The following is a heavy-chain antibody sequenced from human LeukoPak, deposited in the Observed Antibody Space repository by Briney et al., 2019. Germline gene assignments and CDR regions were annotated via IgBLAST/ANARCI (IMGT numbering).Heavy chain of an antibody. D-gene: IGHD3-10*01. Sequence: GGSLRLSCAASGFTFSSYAMHWVRQAPGKGLEWVAAISYDGSNKYYADSVKGRFTISRDNSKNTLYLQMNSLRAEDTAVYYCARESPAWFGYYWGQRTLVTVSS. J-gene: IGHJ4*02. CDR3: ARESPAWFGYY. CDR2: ISYDGSNK. V-gene: IGHV3-30-3*01. CDR1: GFTFSSYA.